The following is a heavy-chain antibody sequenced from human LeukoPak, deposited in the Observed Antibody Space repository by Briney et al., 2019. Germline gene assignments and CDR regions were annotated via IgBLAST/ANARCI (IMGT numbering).Heavy chain of an antibody. J-gene: IGHJ6*03. CDR1: GGSISSNY. D-gene: IGHD1-1*01. Sequence: PSETLSLTCTVSGGSISSNYWSWIRQPPGKGLEWIGYIYYSGSTNYNPSLKSRVTISVDTSKNQFSLKLSSVTAADTAVYYCARVEGTGYYYMDVWGKGTTVTVSS. CDR3: ARVEGTGYYYMDV. V-gene: IGHV4-59*01. CDR2: IYYSGST.